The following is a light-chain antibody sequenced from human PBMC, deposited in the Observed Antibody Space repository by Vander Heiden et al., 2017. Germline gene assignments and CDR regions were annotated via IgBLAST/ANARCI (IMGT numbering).Light chain of an antibody. Sequence: EIALTQSPATLSVSPGDVATVSCRASQSVSSYLAWYQQKPGQAPRLLIYDASNRATGIPDRLSGSGCGTDFTLTISSLEPEEFAVYYCQQRSKGHPGQLTFGGGTKVXTK. CDR3: QQRSKGHPGQLT. CDR1: QSVSSY. V-gene: IGKV3-11*01. CDR2: DAS. J-gene: IGKJ4*01.